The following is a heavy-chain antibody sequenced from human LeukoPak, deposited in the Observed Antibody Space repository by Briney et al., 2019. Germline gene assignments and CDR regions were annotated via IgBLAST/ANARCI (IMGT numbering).Heavy chain of an antibody. Sequence: GGSLRLFCAASGFTFSDYYMSWIRQAPGKGLEWVSYISSSGSTIYYADSVKGRFTISRDNAKNSLYLQMNSLRAEDTAVYYCARDLYRIVVVPHYFDYWGQGTLVTVSS. J-gene: IGHJ4*02. CDR3: ARDLYRIVVVPHYFDY. D-gene: IGHD3-22*01. V-gene: IGHV3-11*04. CDR1: GFTFSDYY. CDR2: ISSSGSTI.